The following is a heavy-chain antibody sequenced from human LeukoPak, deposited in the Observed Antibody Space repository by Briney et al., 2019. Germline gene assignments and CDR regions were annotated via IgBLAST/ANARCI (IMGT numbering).Heavy chain of an antibody. D-gene: IGHD6-13*01. Sequence: GGSQRLSCAASGFTFSSYGMHWVRQAPGKGLEWVAVISYDGSNKYYADSVKGRFTISRDNSKNTLYLQMSSLRAEDTAVYYCARSAQQLVFDYWGQGTLVTVSS. V-gene: IGHV3-30*03. CDR3: ARSAQQLVFDY. J-gene: IGHJ4*02. CDR1: GFTFSSYG. CDR2: ISYDGSNK.